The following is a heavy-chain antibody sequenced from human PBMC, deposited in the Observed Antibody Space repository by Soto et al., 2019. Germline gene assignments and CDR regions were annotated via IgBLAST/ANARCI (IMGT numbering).Heavy chain of an antibody. J-gene: IGHJ6*02. V-gene: IGHV4-31*02. Sequence: WIRQPPGKGLEWIGYIYYSGSTYYNPSLKSRVTISVDTSKNQFSLKLSSVTAADTAVYYCARDRGSYQHYYYYYGMDVWGQGTTVTVSS. D-gene: IGHD1-26*01. CDR3: ARDRGSYQHYYYYYGMDV. CDR2: IYYSGST.